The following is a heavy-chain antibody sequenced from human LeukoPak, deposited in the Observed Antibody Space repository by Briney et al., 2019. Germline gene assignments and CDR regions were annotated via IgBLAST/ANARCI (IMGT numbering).Heavy chain of an antibody. D-gene: IGHD2-15*01. J-gene: IGHJ4*02. V-gene: IGHV3-48*01. CDR3: AKRLCSGDSCYEFDY. CDR1: GFTFNTYT. CDR2: ISGSSGII. Sequence: PGGSLRLSCAASGFTFNTYTMNWVRQAPGKGLEWVSYISGSSGIIDYADSVRGRFTISRDNAKNSLYLQMNSLRAEDTAIYYCAKRLCSGDSCYEFDYWGQGTLVSVSS.